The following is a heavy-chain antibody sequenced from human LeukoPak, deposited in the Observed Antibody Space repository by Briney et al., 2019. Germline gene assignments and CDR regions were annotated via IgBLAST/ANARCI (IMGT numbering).Heavy chain of an antibody. CDR3: ARATYDSSGYYRYYFDY. V-gene: IGHV3-23*01. CDR2: ISGSGGST. Sequence: GGSLRLSCAASGFTFSSHAMSWVRQAPGKGLEWVSAISGSGGSTYYADSVKGRFTISRDNSKNTLYLQMNSLRAEDTAVYYCARATYDSSGYYRYYFDYWGQGTLVTVSS. J-gene: IGHJ4*02. D-gene: IGHD3-22*01. CDR1: GFTFSSHA.